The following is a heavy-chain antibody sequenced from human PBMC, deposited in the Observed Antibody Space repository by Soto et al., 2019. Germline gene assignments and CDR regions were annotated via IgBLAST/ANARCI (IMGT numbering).Heavy chain of an antibody. Sequence: SETLSLTCTVSGGSSSSGGYYWTWIRQHPGKGLEWIGCIYYSGRTYYNPSLKSRLTISVDTSKRQFSLKLSSVTAADTAIYYCARTKDYSSSLDYWGQGALVTVSS. J-gene: IGHJ4*02. D-gene: IGHD6-6*01. CDR1: GGSSSSGGYY. CDR2: IYYSGRT. CDR3: ARTKDYSSSLDY. V-gene: IGHV4-31*03.